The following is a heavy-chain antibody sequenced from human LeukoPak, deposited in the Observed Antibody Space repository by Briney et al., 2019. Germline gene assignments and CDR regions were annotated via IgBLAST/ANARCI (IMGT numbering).Heavy chain of an antibody. Sequence: GGSLRLSCAASGFTFRNYAMSWVRQAPGKGLEWVSSISANGGGTYYADSVKGRFTVSRDNSQNTLYLQMNSLRAEDTAVYYCAKATKSIVVDDYFDYWGQGALVTVSS. CDR2: ISANGGGT. D-gene: IGHD3-22*01. CDR1: GFTFRNYA. V-gene: IGHV3-23*01. J-gene: IGHJ4*02. CDR3: AKATKSIVVDDYFDY.